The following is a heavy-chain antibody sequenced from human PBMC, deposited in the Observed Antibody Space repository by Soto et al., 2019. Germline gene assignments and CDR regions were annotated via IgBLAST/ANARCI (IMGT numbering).Heavy chain of an antibody. CDR1: GGSFSGYY. CDR3: ARAQPREEDYDFWSGYFYSTWFDP. CDR2: INHSGST. V-gene: IGHV4-34*01. J-gene: IGHJ5*02. Sequence: TSETLSLTCAVYGGSFSGYYWSWIRQPPGKGLEWIGEINHSGSTNYNPSLKSRVTISVDTSKNQFSLKLSSVTAADTAVYYCARAQPREEDYDFWSGYFYSTWFDPWGQGTLVTVSS. D-gene: IGHD3-3*01.